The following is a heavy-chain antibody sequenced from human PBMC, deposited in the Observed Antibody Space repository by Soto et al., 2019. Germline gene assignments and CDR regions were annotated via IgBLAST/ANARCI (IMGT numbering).Heavy chain of an antibody. J-gene: IGHJ4*02. CDR2: ISYDGSNK. V-gene: IGHV3-30-3*01. CDR1: GFTFSSYA. CDR3: ARTSRELADATFYYFDY. Sequence: GGSLRLSCAASGFTFSSYAMHWVRQAPGKGLKWVAVISYDGSNKYYADSVKGRFTISRDNSKNTLYLQMNSLRAEDTAVYYCARTSRELADATFYYFDYWGQGTLVTVSS. D-gene: IGHD1-26*01.